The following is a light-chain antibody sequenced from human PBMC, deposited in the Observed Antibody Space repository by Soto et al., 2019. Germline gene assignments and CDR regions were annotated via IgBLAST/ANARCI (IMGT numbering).Light chain of an antibody. CDR1: QSVLYSSNNKNY. J-gene: IGKJ1*01. V-gene: IGKV4-1*01. CDR2: WAS. CDR3: QQYYSTPPT. Sequence: DIVMTQSPDSLAVSLGERATINCKSSQSVLYSSNNKNYLAWYQQKPGQPPKLLIYWASTRDSGVPDRFSGSGSGTDVTLSISSLQAEDVAVYYCQQYYSTPPTFGQGNKVEIK.